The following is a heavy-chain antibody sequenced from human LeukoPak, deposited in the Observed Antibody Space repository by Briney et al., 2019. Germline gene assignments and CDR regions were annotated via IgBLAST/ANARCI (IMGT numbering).Heavy chain of an antibody. V-gene: IGHV1-69*06. CDR1: GGTFSSYA. D-gene: IGHD3-9*01. CDR3: AARPYYDILTGYY. J-gene: IGHJ4*02. Sequence: SVKVSCKASGGTFSSYAISWVRQAPGQGLEWMGGIIPIFGTANYAQKFQGRVTMTEDTSTDTAYMELSSLRSEDTAVYYYAARPYYDILTGYYWGQGTLVTVSS. CDR2: IIPIFGTA.